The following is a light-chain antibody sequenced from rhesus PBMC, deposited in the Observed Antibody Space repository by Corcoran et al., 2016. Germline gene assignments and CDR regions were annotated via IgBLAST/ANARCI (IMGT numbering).Light chain of an antibody. J-gene: IGLJ1*01. CDR2: EVS. V-gene: IGLV2-32*02. CDR1: SSDIGGYNY. Sequence: QAALTQPRSVSGSPGQSVTISCPGTSSDIGGYNYVSWYQQHPGTAPKLMIYEVSKWPSGVSDRFSGPKSGNTSSLTISGLQAEDEADYYCSSYAGSNTDILGAGTRLTVL. CDR3: SSYAGSNTDI.